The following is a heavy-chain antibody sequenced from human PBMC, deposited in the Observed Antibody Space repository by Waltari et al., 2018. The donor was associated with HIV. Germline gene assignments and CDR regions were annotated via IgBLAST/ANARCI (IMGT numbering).Heavy chain of an antibody. CDR3: AREYSSSSRTGDY. V-gene: IGHV1-2*02. CDR1: GYTFTGCY. J-gene: IGHJ4*02. D-gene: IGHD6-6*01. Sequence: QVQLVQSGAEVKKPGAAVKVSCKASGYTFTGCYMHWVRQAPGQGLEWMGGINPNSGGTNYAQKFQGRVTITRDTSISTAYMELSRLRSDDTAVYYCAREYSSSSRTGDYWGQGTLVTVSS. CDR2: INPNSGGT.